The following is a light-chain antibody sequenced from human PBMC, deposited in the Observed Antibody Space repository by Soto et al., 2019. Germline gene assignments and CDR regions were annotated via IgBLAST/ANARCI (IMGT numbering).Light chain of an antibody. CDR1: ESVSDNN. Sequence: ATXXCRASESVSDNNLAWYQHKPGQAPRLLIYGASTRATGISARFSGGGSGTEFTLTISSLQSEDFALYFCQQYEKWPPSITFGQGTRLAIK. J-gene: IGKJ5*01. CDR2: GAS. CDR3: QQYEKWPPSIT. V-gene: IGKV3-15*01.